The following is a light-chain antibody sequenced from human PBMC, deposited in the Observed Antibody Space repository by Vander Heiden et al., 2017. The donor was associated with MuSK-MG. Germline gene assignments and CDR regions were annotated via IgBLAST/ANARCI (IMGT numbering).Light chain of an antibody. Sequence: DMVMTQSPPSLPVTPGEPASISCRSSQSLLHSNGYNYLDWYLQKPGQSPQLLIYLGSNRASGVPDRFSGSGSGTDFTLKISIVEAEDVGVYYCMQALQTPYTFGQGTKLEIK. CDR2: LGS. CDR3: MQALQTPYT. CDR1: QSLLHSNGYNY. V-gene: IGKV2-28*01. J-gene: IGKJ2*01.